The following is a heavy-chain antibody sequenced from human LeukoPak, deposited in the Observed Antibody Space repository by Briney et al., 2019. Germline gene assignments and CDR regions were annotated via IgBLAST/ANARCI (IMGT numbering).Heavy chain of an antibody. J-gene: IGHJ4*02. Sequence: PSETLSLTCTVSGGSISSGGYYWSWIRQHPGKGLEWIGYIYYSGSTYYNPSLKSRVTISVDTSKNQFSLKLSSVTAADAAVYYCARAERYGGNYDYWGQGTLVTVSS. D-gene: IGHD4-23*01. CDR2: IYYSGST. CDR1: GGSISSGGYY. CDR3: ARAERYGGNYDY. V-gene: IGHV4-31*03.